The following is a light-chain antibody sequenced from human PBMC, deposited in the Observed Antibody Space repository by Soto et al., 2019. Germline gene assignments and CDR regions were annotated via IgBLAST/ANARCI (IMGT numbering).Light chain of an antibody. CDR1: QGIGNY. CDR2: DAS. Sequence: DIQMTQSPSPLSASIGNRVTITCQASQGIGNYLSRYQQKPGKVPKLLMHDASNLETGVPSRFSGNGSGTNFSLTISSLQPEDIATYYCQQYDALPYSFGTGTKLEI. CDR3: QQYDALPYS. V-gene: IGKV1-33*01. J-gene: IGKJ2*01.